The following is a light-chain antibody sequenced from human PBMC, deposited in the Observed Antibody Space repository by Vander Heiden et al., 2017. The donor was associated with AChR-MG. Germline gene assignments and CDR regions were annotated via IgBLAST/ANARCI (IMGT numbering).Light chain of an antibody. J-gene: IGLJ1*01. Sequence: QSALTHPASVSGSPGQSITISCTGTSSDVGSYNLVSWYQQHPGKAPKRRIYAVSKRPSGVSNRFSGSKSGNTDSLTISGLQAEDEADDDCCSYAGSSTYVCGTGTQV. CDR3: CSYAGSSTYV. V-gene: IGLV2-23*02. CDR2: AVS. CDR1: SSDVGSYNL.